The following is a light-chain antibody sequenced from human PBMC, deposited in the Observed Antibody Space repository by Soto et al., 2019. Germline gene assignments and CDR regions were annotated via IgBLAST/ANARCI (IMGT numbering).Light chain of an antibody. J-gene: IGLJ1*01. CDR2: DVS. CDR1: SSDVGAYNF. CDR3: SSYTSSSTHV. V-gene: IGLV2-14*03. Sequence: QSVLTQPASVSGSPGQSITISCTGTSSDVGAYNFVSWYQQHPGNVPKLMIFDVSSRPSGVSDRFSGSKSGNTASLTISGLQAEDEGDYYCSSYTSSSTHVFGSGTKLTVL.